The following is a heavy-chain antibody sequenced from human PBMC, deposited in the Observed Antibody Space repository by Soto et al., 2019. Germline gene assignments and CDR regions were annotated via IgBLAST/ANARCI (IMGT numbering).Heavy chain of an antibody. Sequence: PGGSLRLSCAASGFSFSSDSMGWVRQAPGKGLEWVASISSSGSFMNYADSVKGRFTIPRDNAKNSLYLQMRSLKDEDTAVYYCARDPPSGTTLDWFDSWGQGTLVTVSS. CDR1: GFSFSSDS. V-gene: IGHV3-21*01. D-gene: IGHD1-7*01. CDR2: ISSSGSFM. J-gene: IGHJ5*01. CDR3: ARDPPSGTTLDWFDS.